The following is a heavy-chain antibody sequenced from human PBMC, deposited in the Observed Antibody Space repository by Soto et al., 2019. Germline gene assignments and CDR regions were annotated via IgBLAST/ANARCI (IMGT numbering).Heavy chain of an antibody. CDR2: TYYRSKWYN. Sequence: LSQTLSLTCAISGDSVSSNSAAWNWIRQSPSRGLEWLGRTYYRSKWYNDYAVSVKSRITINPDTSKNQFSLQLNSVTPEDTAVYYCARDDGAVAPNPYYFDYWGQGTLVTVSS. V-gene: IGHV6-1*01. CDR1: GDSVSSNSAA. D-gene: IGHD6-19*01. CDR3: ARDDGAVAPNPYYFDY. J-gene: IGHJ4*02.